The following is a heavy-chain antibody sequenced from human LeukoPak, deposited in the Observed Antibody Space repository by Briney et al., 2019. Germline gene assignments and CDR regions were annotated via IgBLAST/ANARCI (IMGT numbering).Heavy chain of an antibody. D-gene: IGHD2-21*02. V-gene: IGHV3-23*01. J-gene: IGHJ4*02. CDR2: ITDSGGDT. Sequence: GGSPRLFCAASGFTFTNFAMTWVRQSPGKGLEWVSIITDSGGDTKHADSVKGRFTISRDNSKNTLYLQMNSLRAEDTAVYYCAKGKGAYCGVDCSGRILDHWGQGTLVTVSS. CDR3: AKGKGAYCGVDCSGRILDH. CDR1: GFTFTNFA.